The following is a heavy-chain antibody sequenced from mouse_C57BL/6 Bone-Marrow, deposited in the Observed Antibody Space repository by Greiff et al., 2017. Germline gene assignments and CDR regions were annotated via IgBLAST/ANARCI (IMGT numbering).Heavy chain of an antibody. CDR2: ISYSGST. CDR3: ARMNWDGFAY. J-gene: IGHJ3*01. D-gene: IGHD4-1*01. V-gene: IGHV3-1*01. CDR1: GYSITSGYD. Sequence: VQLQQSGPGMVKPSQSLSLTCTVTGYSITSGYDWHWIRHFPGNKLEWMGYISYSGSTNYNPSLKSRISITHDTSKNHFFLKLNSVTTEDTATYYCARMNWDGFAYWGQGTLVTVSA.